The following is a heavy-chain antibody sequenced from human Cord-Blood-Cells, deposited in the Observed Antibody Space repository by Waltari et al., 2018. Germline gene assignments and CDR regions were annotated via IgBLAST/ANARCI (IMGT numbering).Heavy chain of an antibody. CDR3: ARDELTGDRGRGD. Sequence: EVQLVESGGGLVQPGGSLRLSCAASGFTVSSNYISWVRQAPGKGREWVSVIYSGGSTYYADSVKGRFTISRHNSKNTLYLQMNSLRAEDTAVYYCARDELTGDRGRGDWGQGTLVTVSS. V-gene: IGHV3-53*04. CDR1: GFTVSSNY. J-gene: IGHJ4*02. CDR2: IYSGGST. D-gene: IGHD7-27*01.